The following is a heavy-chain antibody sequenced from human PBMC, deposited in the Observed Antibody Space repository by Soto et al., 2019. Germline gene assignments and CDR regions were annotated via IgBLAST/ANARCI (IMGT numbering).Heavy chain of an antibody. CDR2: IHPSGGGT. CDR1: GYTFNTYY. CDR3: ARGGHIAVVTASFDN. D-gene: IGHD2-21*02. Sequence: QVQLVQSGAEVRKPGASVKVSCKPSGYTFNTYYLHWLRQAPGQALEWMGVIHPSGGGTTYAQKFLGRVTVTRDTYTTTVFMEFSSLRSDDTAVYYCARGGHIAVVTASFDNWGQGTLVTVSS. V-gene: IGHV1-46*02. J-gene: IGHJ4*02.